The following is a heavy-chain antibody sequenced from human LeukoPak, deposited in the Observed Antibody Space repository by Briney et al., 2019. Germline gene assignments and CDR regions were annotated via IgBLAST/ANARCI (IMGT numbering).Heavy chain of an antibody. CDR3: ARDFRTQLDGYSPPYHFDY. V-gene: IGHV3-21*01. CDR1: GFTFSTHS. D-gene: IGHD5-24*01. CDR2: IYSSSSHI. Sequence: PGGSLRLSCAASGFTFSTHSMSWVRQAPGKGLECVSSIYSSSSHIYYADSMKGRFTISRDNAKNSLFLKMNSLRAEDTAVYYCARDFRTQLDGYSPPYHFDYWGQGALVTVSS. J-gene: IGHJ4*02.